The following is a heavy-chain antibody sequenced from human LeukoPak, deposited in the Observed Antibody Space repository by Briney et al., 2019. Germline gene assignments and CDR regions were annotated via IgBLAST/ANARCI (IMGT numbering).Heavy chain of an antibody. J-gene: IGHJ4*02. CDR1: GFTFSSYE. V-gene: IGHV3-48*03. D-gene: IGHD3-22*01. CDR3: ARDLYYYSSGYGDY. CDR2: ISSSGSTI. Sequence: GGSLRLSCAASGFTFSSYEMNWVRQAPGKGLEWVSYISSSGSTIYYADSVKGRFTISRDNAKNSLYLQMNSLRAEDTAVYYCARDLYYYSSGYGDYWGQGTLVTVSS.